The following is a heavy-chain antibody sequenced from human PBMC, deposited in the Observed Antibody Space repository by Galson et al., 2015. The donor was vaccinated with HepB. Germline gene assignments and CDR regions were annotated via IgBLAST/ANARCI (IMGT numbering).Heavy chain of an antibody. CDR3: ARGVDTATDPHFDY. Sequence: SLRLSCAASGFTFSSYSMNWVRQAPGKGLEWVSYISSSSSTIYYADSVKGRFTISRDNAKNSLYLQMNSLRDEDTAVYYCARGVDTATDPHFDYWGQGTLVTVSS. CDR2: ISSSSSTI. J-gene: IGHJ4*02. D-gene: IGHD5-18*01. V-gene: IGHV3-48*02. CDR1: GFTFSSYS.